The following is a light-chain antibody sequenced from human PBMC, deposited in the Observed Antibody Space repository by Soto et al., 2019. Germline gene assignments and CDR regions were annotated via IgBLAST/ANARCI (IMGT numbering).Light chain of an antibody. V-gene: IGLV2-23*02. Sequence: QSVLTQPASVSGSPGQSITISCTGTSSDVGNYNLVSWYQHHPGKAPKLMIYEVTKRPSGVSNRFSGSKSGNTASLTISGLQAEDEADYYCCSYAAGSTLVFGGGTQLTVL. J-gene: IGLJ2*01. CDR2: EVT. CDR3: CSYAAGSTLV. CDR1: SSDVGNYNL.